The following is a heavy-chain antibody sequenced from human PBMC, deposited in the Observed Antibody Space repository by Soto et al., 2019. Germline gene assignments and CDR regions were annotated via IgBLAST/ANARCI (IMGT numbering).Heavy chain of an antibody. Sequence: PSETLSLTCTVSGGSISSYYWSWIRQPPGKGLEWIGYIYYSGSTNYNPSLKSRVTISVDTSKNQFSLKLSSVTAADTAVYYCARMGRANDSSGYYYYYYGMDVWGQGTTVTVSS. D-gene: IGHD3-22*01. J-gene: IGHJ6*02. CDR2: IYYSGST. CDR1: GGSISSYY. CDR3: ARMGRANDSSGYYYYYYGMDV. V-gene: IGHV4-59*08.